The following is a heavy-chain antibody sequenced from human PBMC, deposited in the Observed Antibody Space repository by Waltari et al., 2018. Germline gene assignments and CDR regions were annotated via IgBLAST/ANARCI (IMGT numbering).Heavy chain of an antibody. CDR2: INHNEST. V-gene: IGHV4-34*01. CDR1: GGSFSGYY. Sequence: QVQLQQWGAGLLKPSETLSLTCAVYGGSFSGYYWSWIRQPPGKGLEWIGEINHNESTNYDPSDKMRVTISVDRSKNKFSLKLSSVTAADTAVYYCARGRAVLLWFGEEGFDIWGQGTMVTVSS. D-gene: IGHD3-10*01. CDR3: ARGRAVLLWFGEEGFDI. J-gene: IGHJ3*02.